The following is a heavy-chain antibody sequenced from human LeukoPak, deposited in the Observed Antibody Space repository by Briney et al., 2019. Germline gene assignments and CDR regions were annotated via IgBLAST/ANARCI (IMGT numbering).Heavy chain of an antibody. CDR1: GYSITGGYF. Sequence: SETLSPTCTVSGYSITGGYFWGWIRQPPGKGLELIGTIYHGGSSYSHPSLQSRVTISVDTSKNQFSLKLISMTAADAAVYYCARRPGDFWSAYYADSWGQGTLVTVSS. J-gene: IGHJ4*02. CDR3: ARRPGDFWSAYYADS. D-gene: IGHD3-3*01. V-gene: IGHV4-38-2*02. CDR2: IYHGGSS.